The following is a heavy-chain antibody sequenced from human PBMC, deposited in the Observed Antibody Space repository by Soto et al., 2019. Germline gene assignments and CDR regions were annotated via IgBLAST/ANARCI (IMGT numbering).Heavy chain of an antibody. CDR1: GFTFSSYS. CDR3: ARRMSGYDSFAFDY. CDR2: ISSSSSTI. V-gene: IGHV3-48*02. J-gene: IGHJ4*02. D-gene: IGHD5-12*01. Sequence: GGSLRLSCAASGFTFSSYSMNWVRQAPGKGLEWVSYISSSSSTIYYADSVKGRFTISRDNAKNSLYLQMNSLRDEDTAVYYCARRMSGYDSFAFDYWGQGTLVTVSS.